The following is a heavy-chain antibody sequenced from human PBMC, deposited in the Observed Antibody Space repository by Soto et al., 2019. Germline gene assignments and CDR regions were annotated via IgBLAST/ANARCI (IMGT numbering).Heavy chain of an antibody. CDR3: AGGAVVREVALAFAH. J-gene: IGHJ4*02. CDR1: GFMFNTYA. CDR2: IGGSGGST. V-gene: IGHV3-23*01. D-gene: IGHD3-10*01. Sequence: EVQLLASGGGLVQPGGSLSLSCAASGFMFNTYAMTWVRQPPGKGLEWVSTIGGSGGSTYYADSVKGRFTISRDNAKNTLFLQMNSLRGDDTAIYYCAGGAVVREVALAFAHWGQGVLVTVS.